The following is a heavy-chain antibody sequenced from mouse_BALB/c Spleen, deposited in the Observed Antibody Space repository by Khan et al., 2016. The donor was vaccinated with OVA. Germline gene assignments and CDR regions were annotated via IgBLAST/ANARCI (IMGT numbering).Heavy chain of an antibody. CDR2: ISYSVST. V-gene: IGHV3-2*02. CDR3: ARTARITY. Sequence: EVQLQESGPGLVKPSQSLSLTCTVTGYSITSGYGWNWIRQFPGNKLEWMGYISYSVSTNYNPSLKSRISITRATSKNQFFLQLNSVTTEDTATYYCARTARITYWGQGTTRTVSS. D-gene: IGHD1-2*01. J-gene: IGHJ2*01. CDR1: GYSITSGYG.